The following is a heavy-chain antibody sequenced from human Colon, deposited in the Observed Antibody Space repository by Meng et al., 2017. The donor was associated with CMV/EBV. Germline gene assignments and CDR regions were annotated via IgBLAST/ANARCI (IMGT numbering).Heavy chain of an antibody. CDR3: ARGKELFRAIFDL. CDR1: EFDFSTYT. V-gene: IGHV3-21*06. Sequence: GESLVISCVASEFDFSTYTLHWVRQAPGKGPEWVSFISTTGSYMYYADSVKGRVTISRNNAENSLYLQMNSLRVEDTAIYYGARGKELFRAIFDLWGQGTMVTVSS. CDR2: ISTTGSYM. J-gene: IGHJ4*02. D-gene: IGHD3-3*01.